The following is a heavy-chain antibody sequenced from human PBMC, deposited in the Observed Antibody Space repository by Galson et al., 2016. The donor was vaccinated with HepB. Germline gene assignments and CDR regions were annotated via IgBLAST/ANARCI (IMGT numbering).Heavy chain of an antibody. V-gene: IGHV6-1*01. D-gene: IGHD6-19*01. CDR1: GDSVSSNSAA. J-gene: IGHJ4*02. Sequence: CAISGDSVSSNSAAWNWIRQSPSRGLEWLGRIYYRSNWHYDYAVSVKSRVTINPDTSKNQFSLQLNSVTPEDTAVYHCARVSLITASVWTWSAVDYWGLGTPVTVSS. CDR3: ARVSLITASVWTWSAVDY. CDR2: IYYRSNWHY.